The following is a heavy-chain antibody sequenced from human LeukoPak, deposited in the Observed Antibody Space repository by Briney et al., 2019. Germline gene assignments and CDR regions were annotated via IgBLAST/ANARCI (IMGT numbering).Heavy chain of an antibody. J-gene: IGHJ5*02. V-gene: IGHV4-30-2*01. CDR1: GGSISSGGYS. D-gene: IGHD3-3*02. CDR2: IYHSGST. CDR3: ARVSPKADGWFDP. Sequence: SPSETLSLTCAVSGGSISSGGYSWSWIRQPPGKGLEWIGYIYHSGSTYYNPSLKSRVTISVDRSKSQFSLKLSSVTAADTAVYYCARVSPKADGWFDPWGQGTLVTVSS.